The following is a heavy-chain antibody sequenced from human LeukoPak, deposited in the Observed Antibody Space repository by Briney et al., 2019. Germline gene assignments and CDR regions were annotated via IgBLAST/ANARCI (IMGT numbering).Heavy chain of an antibody. CDR1: GYTFTSYG. V-gene: IGHV1-18*01. J-gene: IGHJ4*02. Sequence: AAVKVSCKASGYTFTSYGISWVRQAPGQGLEWMGWISAYNGNTNYAQKLQGRVTMTTDTSTSTAYMELSSLRSDDPAVYSCARFHSTYQPADYCGQGTLVTASS. D-gene: IGHD4-11*01. CDR2: ISAYNGNT. CDR3: ARFHSTYQPADY.